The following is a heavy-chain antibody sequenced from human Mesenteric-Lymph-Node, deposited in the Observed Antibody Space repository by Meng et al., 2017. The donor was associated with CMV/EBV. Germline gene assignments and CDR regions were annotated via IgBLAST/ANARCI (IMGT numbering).Heavy chain of an antibody. V-gene: IGHV3-7*01. CDR1: GFSFDFYW. Sequence: GESLKISCVASGFSFDFYWMSWVRQAPGKGLEWVGNIKEDGNEKYYADSVKGRFTISRDNAKNSIDVQMNGLGVDDTAVYYCARVTRQWFGESNYFDYWGQGILVTVSS. CDR3: ARVTRQWFGESNYFDY. J-gene: IGHJ4*02. D-gene: IGHD3-10*01. CDR2: IKEDGNEK.